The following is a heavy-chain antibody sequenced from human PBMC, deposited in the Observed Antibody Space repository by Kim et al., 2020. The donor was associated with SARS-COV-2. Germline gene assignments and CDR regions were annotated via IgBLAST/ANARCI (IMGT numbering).Heavy chain of an antibody. J-gene: IGHJ4*02. CDR3: ARHAVDTAMVSFGY. D-gene: IGHD5-18*01. Sequence: SETLSLTCTVSGGSISSSSYYWGWIRQPPGKGLEWIGSIYYSGSTYYNPSLKSRVTISVDTSKNQFSLKLSSVTAADTAVYYCARHAVDTAMVSFGYWGQGTLVTVSP. CDR1: GGSISSSSYY. V-gene: IGHV4-39*01. CDR2: IYYSGST.